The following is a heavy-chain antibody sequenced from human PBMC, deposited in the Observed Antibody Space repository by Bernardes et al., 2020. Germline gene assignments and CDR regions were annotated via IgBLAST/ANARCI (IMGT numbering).Heavy chain of an antibody. CDR2: IYYSGNT. V-gene: IGHV4-59*08. CDR3: ATLSYWYFDL. CDR1: GGSISSYY. Sequence: SETLSLTCTVSGGSISSYYWSWIRQPPGKGLEWIGYIYYSGNTNYNPSLKSRVTISVDTSKNQFSLKLSSVTAADTAVYYCATLSYWYFDLWGRGTLVTVSS. J-gene: IGHJ2*01.